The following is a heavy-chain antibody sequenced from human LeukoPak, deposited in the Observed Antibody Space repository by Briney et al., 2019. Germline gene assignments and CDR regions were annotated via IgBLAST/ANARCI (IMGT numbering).Heavy chain of an antibody. CDR2: INPNSGGT. CDR1: GYTFTGYY. CDR3: ARVARGIGVATIRWFDP. V-gene: IGHV1-2*06. Sequence: ASVKVSCKASGYTFTGYYMHWVRQAPGQGLEWMGRINPNSGGTNYAQKFQGRVTMTRDTSISTAYMEPSRLRSDDTAVYYCARVARGIGVATIRWFDPWGQGTLVTVSS. D-gene: IGHD5-12*01. J-gene: IGHJ5*02.